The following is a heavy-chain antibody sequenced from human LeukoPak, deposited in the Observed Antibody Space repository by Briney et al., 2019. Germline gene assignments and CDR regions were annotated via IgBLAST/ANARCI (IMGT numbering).Heavy chain of an antibody. V-gene: IGHV4-39*01. CDR1: GGSISSSSYY. D-gene: IGHD6-19*01. CDR3: ARASKDGYSSGHKWKY. Sequence: SETLSLTCTVSGGSISSSSYYWGWIRQPPGKGLEWIGSIYYSGITYYNASLKSRVTISVDTSKNQLSLNLSSVTAADTAVYYCARASKDGYSSGHKWKYWGQGTLVTVSS. CDR2: IYYSGIT. J-gene: IGHJ4*02.